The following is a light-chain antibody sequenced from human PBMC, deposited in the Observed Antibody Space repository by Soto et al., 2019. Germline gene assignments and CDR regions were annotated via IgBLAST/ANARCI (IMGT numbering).Light chain of an antibody. V-gene: IGKV1-33*01. CDR2: DAS. Sequence: DIQMTQSPSSLSASVGDRVTITCRTSQSISSYLNWYQQKPGKAPKLLIYDASNLETGVPSRFSGSGSGTDFTLKISRVEAEDVGVYYCMQALQTSITFGQGTRLEV. CDR3: MQALQTSIT. J-gene: IGKJ5*01. CDR1: QSISSY.